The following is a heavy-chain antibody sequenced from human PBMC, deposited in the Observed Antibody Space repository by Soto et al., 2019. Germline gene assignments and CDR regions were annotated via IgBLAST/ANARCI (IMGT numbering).Heavy chain of an antibody. CDR3: ARVHYGPGWFDP. J-gene: IGHJ5*02. Sequence: QVQLVESGGGLVKPGGSLRLSCAASGFTFSDYYMSWIRQAPGKGLEWVSYISSSSSYTNYGDSVKGRFTISRDNAKNSLYLQMNSLRAEDTAVYYCARVHYGPGWFDPWSQGNLVTVSS. D-gene: IGHD3-10*01. V-gene: IGHV3-11*05. CDR2: ISSSSSYT. CDR1: GFTFSDYY.